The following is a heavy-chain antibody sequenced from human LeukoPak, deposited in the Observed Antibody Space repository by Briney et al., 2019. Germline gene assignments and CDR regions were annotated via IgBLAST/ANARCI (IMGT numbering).Heavy chain of an antibody. J-gene: IGHJ3*02. Sequence: ASVKVSCKASGGTFSSYAISWVRQAPGQGLEWMGWINPNSGATHYAQKFQGAATMTRDTSVSTAYVELSSLRYDDTAVYYCARGDKVESALFDIWGQGTMVTVSS. V-gene: IGHV1-2*02. D-gene: IGHD5-12*01. CDR2: INPNSGAT. CDR3: ARGDKVESALFDI. CDR1: GGTFSSYA.